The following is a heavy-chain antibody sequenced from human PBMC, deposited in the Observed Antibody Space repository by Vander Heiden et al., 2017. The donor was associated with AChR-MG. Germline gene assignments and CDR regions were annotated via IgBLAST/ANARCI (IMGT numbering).Heavy chain of an antibody. J-gene: IGHJ5*02. CDR1: GGSISSYY. Sequence: QVQLQESGPGLVKPSETLSLTCPVSGGSISSYYWSWIRQPPGKGLEWIGYIYYSGSTNYNPSPKSRVTISVDTSKNQFSLKLSSVTAADTAVYYCARGHSSSWYCSHFDPWGQGTLVTVSS. CDR3: ARGHSSSWYCSHFDP. V-gene: IGHV4-59*01. D-gene: IGHD6-13*01. CDR2: IYYSGST.